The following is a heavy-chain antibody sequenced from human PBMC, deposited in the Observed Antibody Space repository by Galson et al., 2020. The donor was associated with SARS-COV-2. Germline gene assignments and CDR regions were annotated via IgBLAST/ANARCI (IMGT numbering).Heavy chain of an antibody. Sequence: GGSLRLSCAASGFTLRPYEMNWVRQAPGKGLEWLSYISSSGDMIYYADSVKGRFTISRDNAKNSLFLQMNSLRAEDTAIYYCARSGYTTGWTAGYGMDVWGQGTTVTVSS. CDR2: ISSSGDMI. CDR1: GFTLRPYE. V-gene: IGHV3-48*03. J-gene: IGHJ6*02. D-gene: IGHD6-19*01. CDR3: ARSGYTTGWTAGYGMDV.